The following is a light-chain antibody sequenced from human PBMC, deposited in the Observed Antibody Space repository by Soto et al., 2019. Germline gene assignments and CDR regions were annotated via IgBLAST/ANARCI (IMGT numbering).Light chain of an antibody. Sequence: DIQMTQSPSSLSASVGDRVTITFRASQSISSYLNWYQQKPGKAPKLLIYAASSLQSEVPSRFSGSGSGTDFTLTISSLQPEDFATYYCQQSYRTPYTFGQGTKLEIK. V-gene: IGKV1-39*01. CDR2: AAS. CDR1: QSISSY. J-gene: IGKJ2*01. CDR3: QQSYRTPYT.